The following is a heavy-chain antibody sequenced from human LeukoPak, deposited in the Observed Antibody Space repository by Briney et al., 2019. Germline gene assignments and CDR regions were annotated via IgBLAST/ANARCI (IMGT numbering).Heavy chain of an antibody. D-gene: IGHD2-2*02. V-gene: IGHV4-31*03. CDR3: ASLYGRGGYWYFDL. J-gene: IGHJ2*01. CDR2: IYYSGST. CDR1: GGSISSGGYY. Sequence: KPSETLSLTCTVSGGSISSGGYYWSWIRQHPGKDLEWIGYIYYSGSTYYNPSLKSRVTISVDTSKNQFSLKLSSVTAADTAVYYCASLYGRGGYWYFDLWGRGTLVTVSS.